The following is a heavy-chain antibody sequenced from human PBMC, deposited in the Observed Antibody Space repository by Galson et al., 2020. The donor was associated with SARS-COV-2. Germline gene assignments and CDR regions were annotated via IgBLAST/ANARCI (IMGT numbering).Heavy chain of an antibody. CDR1: GGAISTYY. J-gene: IGHJ4*02. CDR2: FFYSGNT. V-gene: IGHV4-59*01. D-gene: IGHD1-26*01. Sequence: SETLSLTCTVSGGAISTYYWSWIRQSPRKGLEWVGYFFYSGNTIYNPALQSRVTMSVDTSKNQVSLNLTSVTAADTAVYYCATVLITGSMCDFGSWGQGTPVTVS. CDR3: ATVLITGSMCDFGS.